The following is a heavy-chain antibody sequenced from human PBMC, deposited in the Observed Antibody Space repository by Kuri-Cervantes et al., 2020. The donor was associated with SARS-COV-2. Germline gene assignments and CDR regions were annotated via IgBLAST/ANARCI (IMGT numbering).Heavy chain of an antibody. CDR2: ISGSSSFT. V-gene: IGHV3-11*06. CDR3: ARLIAPGESSGSGWNDY. Sequence: GESLKISCETSGFSFTDYYVSWIRQIPGGGPEWLSFISGSSSFTNSADSVKGRFTISKDNAKNSLYLQMNSLRAEDTAVYYCARLIAPGESSGSGWNDYWGQGTLVTVSS. D-gene: IGHD6-19*01. CDR1: GFSFTDYY. J-gene: IGHJ4*02.